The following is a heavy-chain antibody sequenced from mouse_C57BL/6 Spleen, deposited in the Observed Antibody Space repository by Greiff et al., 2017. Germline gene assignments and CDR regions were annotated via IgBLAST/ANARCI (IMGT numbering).Heavy chain of an antibody. CDR3: ARLHYDLAWFAY. V-gene: IGHV1-69*01. D-gene: IGHD2-4*01. J-gene: IGHJ3*01. Sequence: QVQLQQPGAELVMPGASVKLSCKASGYTFTSYWMHWVKQRPGQGLEWIGEIDPSDSYTNYNQKFKGKSTLTVDKSSSTAYMQLSSLTSEDSAVYYCARLHYDLAWFAYWGQGTLVTVSA. CDR1: GYTFTSYW. CDR2: IDPSDSYT.